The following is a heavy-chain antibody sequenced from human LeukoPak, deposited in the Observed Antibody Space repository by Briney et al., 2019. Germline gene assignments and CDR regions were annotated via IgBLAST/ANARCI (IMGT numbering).Heavy chain of an antibody. V-gene: IGHV3-74*01. CDR3: ARGTALQDY. J-gene: IGHJ4*02. D-gene: IGHD2-2*02. Sequence: GGSLRLSCAASGFTFSPYWMHWVRQVPGKGLVWVSDINSDGTITHYADSVKGRFTVSRDNAQDTLYLQMNSLRGEDTAVYYCARGTALQDYWGQGTLVTVSS. CDR1: GFTFSPYW. CDR2: INSDGTIT.